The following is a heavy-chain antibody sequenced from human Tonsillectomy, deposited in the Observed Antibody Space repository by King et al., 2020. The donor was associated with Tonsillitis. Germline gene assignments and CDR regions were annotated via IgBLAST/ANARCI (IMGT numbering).Heavy chain of an antibody. V-gene: IGHV1-2*04. D-gene: IGHD1-26*01. J-gene: IGHJ3*02. Sequence: QAQLVQSGAEVKKPGASVKVSCKASGYTFTGYSMHWVRQAPGQGLEWMGWITPNSGDTNYAQKFHGSVTMTRDTSISTAYKELSRLRSDDTAVYYCAGADSGSYFVDIWGQGTMVTVSS. CDR3: AGADSGSYFVDI. CDR1: GYTFTGYS. CDR2: ITPNSGDT.